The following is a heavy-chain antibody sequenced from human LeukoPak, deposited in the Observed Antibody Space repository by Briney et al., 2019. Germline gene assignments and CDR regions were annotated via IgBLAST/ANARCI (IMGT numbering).Heavy chain of an antibody. CDR2: IRGSGGST. D-gene: IGHD5-12*01. CDR3: AREVLGGYDSYYFDY. J-gene: IGHJ4*02. V-gene: IGHV3-23*01. CDR1: GFTFSSYA. Sequence: GGSLRLSCAASGFTFSSYAMSWVRQAPGKGLEWVSSIRGSGGSTYNADSVKGRFTISRDNSKNTLYLQMNSLRAEDTAVYYCAREVLGGYDSYYFDYWGQGTLVTVSS.